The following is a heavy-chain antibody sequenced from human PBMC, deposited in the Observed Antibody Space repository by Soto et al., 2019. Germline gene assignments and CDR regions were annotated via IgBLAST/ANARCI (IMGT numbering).Heavy chain of an antibody. CDR3: ARDEDSVARRAPFDY. V-gene: IGHV3-30-3*01. D-gene: IGHD6-19*01. CDR1: GFTFSSYA. J-gene: IGHJ4*02. Sequence: QVQLVESGGGVVQPGRSLRLSCAASGFTFSSYAMHWVRQAPGKGLEWVAVISYDGSNKYHADSVKGRFTISRDNSKNTLYLQMNSLRAEDTAVYYCARDEDSVARRAPFDYWGPGTLVTVSS. CDR2: ISYDGSNK.